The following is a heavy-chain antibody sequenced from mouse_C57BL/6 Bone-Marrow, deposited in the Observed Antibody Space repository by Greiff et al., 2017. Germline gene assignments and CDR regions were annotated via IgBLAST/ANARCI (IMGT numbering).Heavy chain of an antibody. V-gene: IGHV1-39*01. D-gene: IGHD2-4*01. CDR2: INPNYGTT. Sequence: LVESGPELVKPGASVKISCKASGYSFTDYNMNWVKQSNGQSLEWIGVINPNYGTTSYNQKFKGKATLTVDQSSSTAYMQLNSLTSEDSAVYDCARGYDYDYAMDYWGQGTSVTVSS. CDR1: GYSFTDYN. CDR3: ARGYDYDYAMDY. J-gene: IGHJ4*01.